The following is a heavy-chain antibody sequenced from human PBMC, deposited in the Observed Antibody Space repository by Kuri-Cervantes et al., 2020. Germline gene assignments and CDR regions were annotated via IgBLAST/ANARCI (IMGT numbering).Heavy chain of an antibody. D-gene: IGHD3-10*01. CDR3: TTDSYGSGSFDY. CDR1: GFTFSNAW. CDR2: IKSKTDGGTT. V-gene: IGHV3-15*01. Sequence: GGSLRLSCAVSGFTFSNAWMSWVRQAPGKGLEWVGRIKSKTDGGTTDYAAPVKGRFTISRDDSKNTQYLQMNSLKTEDTAVYYCTTDSYGSGSFDYWGQGTPVTVSS. J-gene: IGHJ4*02.